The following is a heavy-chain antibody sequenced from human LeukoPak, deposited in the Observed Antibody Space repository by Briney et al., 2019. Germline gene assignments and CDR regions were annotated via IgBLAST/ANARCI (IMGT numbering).Heavy chain of an antibody. V-gene: IGHV5-51*01. CDR1: GYSFTSYW. CDR2: IYPGDSDT. CDR3: ARLANPSVVVPAATPYYFDY. D-gene: IGHD2-2*01. J-gene: IGHJ4*02. Sequence: GESLKISCKGSGYSFTSYWIGWVRQMPGKGLEWMGIIYPGDSDTRYSPSFQGQVTISADKSISTAYLQWSSLKASDTAIYYCARLANPSVVVPAATPYYFDYWGQGTLVTVSS.